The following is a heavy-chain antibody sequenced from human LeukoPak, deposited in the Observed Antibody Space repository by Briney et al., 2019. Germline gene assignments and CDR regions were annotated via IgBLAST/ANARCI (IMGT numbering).Heavy chain of an antibody. V-gene: IGHV4-4*07. Sequence: PSETLSLTCTVSGGSISSYYWSWIRQPAGKGLEWIGRIYTSGSTNYNPSLKSRVTMSVDTSKNQFSLKLSSVTAADTAVYYCARAWPYTVSTGYYYYMDVWGKGTTVTVSS. CDR2: IYTSGST. D-gene: IGHD4-17*01. J-gene: IGHJ6*03. CDR3: ARAWPYTVSTGYYYYMDV. CDR1: GGSISSYY.